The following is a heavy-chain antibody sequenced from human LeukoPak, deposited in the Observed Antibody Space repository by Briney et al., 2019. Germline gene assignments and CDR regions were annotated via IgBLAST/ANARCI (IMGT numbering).Heavy chain of an antibody. D-gene: IGHD2-2*01. J-gene: IGHJ5*02. CDR1: GGSINSSSYY. CDR3: VRVGDILLVPAALVLDP. CDR2: IYYSGST. Sequence: SETLSLTCTVSGGSINSSSYYWGWIRQPPGKGLEWIGNIYYSGSTYYNPSLKSRVTISVDTSKNQFSLKLNSVTAADTAVYYCVRVGDILLVPAALVLDPWGQGTLVTVSS. V-gene: IGHV4-39*07.